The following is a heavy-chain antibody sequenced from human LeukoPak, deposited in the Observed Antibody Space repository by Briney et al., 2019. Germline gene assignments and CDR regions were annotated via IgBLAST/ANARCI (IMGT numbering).Heavy chain of an antibody. CDR3: ARGGSLGSSGWYHDY. J-gene: IGHJ4*02. CDR2: IIPIFGTA. CDR1: GGTFSSYA. V-gene: IGHV1-69*13. D-gene: IGHD6-13*01. Sequence: ASVKVSCKASGGTFSSYAISWVRQAPGQGLEWMGGIIPIFGTANYAQKLQGRVTITADESTSTAYMELSSLRSEDTALYYCARGGSLGSSGWYHDYWGQGTLVTVSS.